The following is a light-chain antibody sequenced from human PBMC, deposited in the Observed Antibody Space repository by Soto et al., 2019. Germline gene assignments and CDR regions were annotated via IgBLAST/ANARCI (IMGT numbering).Light chain of an antibody. Sequence: DIQMTQSPSSLSASVGDRVTIACRASQSTSSYLSWYQQKPGKAPKLLIYSASSLQSGVPSRFSGGGSGTYFTLTISSLQPEDFATYYCQQSYSTPWTFGQGTKVEIK. CDR3: QQSYSTPWT. V-gene: IGKV1-39*01. J-gene: IGKJ1*01. CDR1: QSTSSY. CDR2: SAS.